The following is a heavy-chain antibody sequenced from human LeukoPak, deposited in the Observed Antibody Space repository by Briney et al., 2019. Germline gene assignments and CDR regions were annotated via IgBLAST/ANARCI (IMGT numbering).Heavy chain of an antibody. J-gene: IGHJ4*02. CDR1: GFTFSSYA. CDR2: ISGSSSST. Sequence: GGSLRLSCAASGFTFSSYAMSWVRQAPGKGLEWVSVISGSSSSTYYADSAKGRFTISRDNSKNTLYLQMNSLRAEDTALYYCAKLGLRQCDSNGPAHYWGQGTLVTVSS. V-gene: IGHV3-23*01. D-gene: IGHD4-11*01. CDR3: AKLGLRQCDSNGPAHY.